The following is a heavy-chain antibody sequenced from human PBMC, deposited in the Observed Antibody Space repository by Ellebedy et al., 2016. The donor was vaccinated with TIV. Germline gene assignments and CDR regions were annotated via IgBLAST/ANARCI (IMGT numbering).Heavy chain of an antibody. Sequence: MPSETLSLTCTVSGGSISSNYWSWIRQPPGKGLEWIGYIYYSGSTNYNPSLKSRVTRSVDTSKNRFSLKLSTVTAADTAVYYCARSTTVTTASYGYWGQGTLVTVSS. CDR1: GGSISSNY. D-gene: IGHD4-17*01. V-gene: IGHV4-59*12. CDR2: IYYSGST. CDR3: ARSTTVTTASYGY. J-gene: IGHJ4*02.